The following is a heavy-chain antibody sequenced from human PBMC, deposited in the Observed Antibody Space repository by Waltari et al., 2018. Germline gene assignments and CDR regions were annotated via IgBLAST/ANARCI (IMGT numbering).Heavy chain of an antibody. CDR3: AASIAARGHDY. V-gene: IGHV1-2*06. CDR2: ITPNSGGT. J-gene: IGHJ4*02. D-gene: IGHD6-6*01. Sequence: QVQLVQSGAEVKKPGASVTVSCKASGYTFTGYYIDWVRKAPGQGLEWMDRITPNSGGTNCAQQFQGRVTMTRDTSITTAYMELSRLRSDDTAVYYVAASIAARGHDYWGQGTLVTVSS. CDR1: GYTFTGYY.